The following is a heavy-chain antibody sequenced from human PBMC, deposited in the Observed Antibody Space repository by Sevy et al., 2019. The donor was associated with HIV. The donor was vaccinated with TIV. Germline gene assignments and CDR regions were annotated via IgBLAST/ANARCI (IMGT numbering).Heavy chain of an antibody. CDR2: IVGIGGGK. CDR1: GFTFSTFP. J-gene: IGHJ3*02. CDR3: AKQYYYDSSGYYGGAFDI. D-gene: IGHD3-22*01. Sequence: GGSLRLSCAASGFTFSTFPMAWVRQAPGKGLEWVSAIVGIGGGKNYADSVRGRFTISRDNSKNTLYLQMNSLRAEDTAVYYCAKQYYYDSSGYYGGAFDIWGQGTMVTVSS. V-gene: IGHV3-23*01.